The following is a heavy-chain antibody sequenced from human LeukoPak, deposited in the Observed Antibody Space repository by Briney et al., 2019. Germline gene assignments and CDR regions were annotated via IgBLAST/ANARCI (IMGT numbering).Heavy chain of an antibody. Sequence: PSETLSLTCSASGGSISRHYWSWIRQPPGKGLEWIGYISSSGGTRYNPSFQGRVTISLGTSKTHFSLKLTSVTAADTAMYYCARLLNNDNAGDPDTFDMWGPGTMVTVSS. CDR1: GGSISRHY. D-gene: IGHD4-17*01. V-gene: IGHV4-59*08. CDR2: ISSSGGT. CDR3: ARLLNNDNAGDPDTFDM. J-gene: IGHJ3*02.